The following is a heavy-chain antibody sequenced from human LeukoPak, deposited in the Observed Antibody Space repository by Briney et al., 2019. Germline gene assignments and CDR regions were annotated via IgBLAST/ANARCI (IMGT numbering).Heavy chain of an antibody. CDR3: ARKDYGGYAYYYYGLDV. CDR2: IYSGGST. D-gene: IGHD5-12*01. CDR1: GFTVSSNF. Sequence: GGSLRLSCAASGFTVSSNFMSWVRQAPGKGLEWVSVIYSGGSTYYADSVKGRFTISRDNSKNPLYLQMNSLRAEDTAVYYCARKDYGGYAYYYYGLDVWGKGTTVTVSS. J-gene: IGHJ6*04. V-gene: IGHV3-53*01.